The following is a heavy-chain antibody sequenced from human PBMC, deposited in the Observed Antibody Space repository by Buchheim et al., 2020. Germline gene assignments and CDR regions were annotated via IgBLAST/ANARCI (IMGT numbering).Heavy chain of an antibody. D-gene: IGHD3-22*01. J-gene: IGHJ4*02. CDR1: GFTFSSYA. CDR3: AKGAYYDSSGSPLFSDY. Sequence: EVQLLESGGGLVQPGGSLRLSCAASGFTFSSYAMSWVRQAPGKGLEWVSAISGSGGSTYYADSVKGRFTISRDNSKHTLYLQMNGLKAEDTAVYYCAKGAYYDSSGSPLFSDYWGQGTL. V-gene: IGHV3-23*01. CDR2: ISGSGGST.